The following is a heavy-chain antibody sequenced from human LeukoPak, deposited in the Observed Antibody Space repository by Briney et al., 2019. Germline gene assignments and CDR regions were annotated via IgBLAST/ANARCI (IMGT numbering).Heavy chain of an antibody. J-gene: IGHJ4*02. CDR1: GGSISSYY. D-gene: IGHD6-19*01. CDR3: AREVDSSGPNLGY. Sequence: SETLSLTCTVSGGSISSYYWSWIRQPPGKGLEWIGYIYYSGSTNYNPSLKSRVTISVDTSKNQFSLKLSSVTAADTAVYYCAREVDSSGPNLGYWGQGTLVTVSS. CDR2: IYYSGST. V-gene: IGHV4-59*12.